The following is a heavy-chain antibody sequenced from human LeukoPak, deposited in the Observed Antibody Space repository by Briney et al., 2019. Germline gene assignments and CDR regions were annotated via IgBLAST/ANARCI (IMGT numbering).Heavy chain of an antibody. J-gene: IGHJ5*02. CDR1: GFTFSSNA. V-gene: IGHV3-23*01. Sequence: GGSLRLSCAASGFTFSSNAMSWVRQAPGKGLEWVSAISGSGGSTYYADSVKGRFTISRDNSKSTLNLQMNSLRVEDTAVYYCAKDPAPYCSSTSCYSFDPWGQGTLVTVSS. CDR2: ISGSGGST. CDR3: AKDPAPYCSSTSCYSFDP. D-gene: IGHD2-2*01.